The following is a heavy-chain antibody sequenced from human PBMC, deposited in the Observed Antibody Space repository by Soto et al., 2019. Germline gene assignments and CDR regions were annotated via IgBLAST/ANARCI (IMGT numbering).Heavy chain of an antibody. CDR1: GGTFSSYT. CDR2: IIPILGIA. J-gene: IGHJ3*02. V-gene: IGHV1-69*08. CDR3: ARDLEVWGAFDI. Sequence: QVQLVQSGAEVKKPGSSVKVSCKASGGTFSSYTISWVRQAPGQGLEWMGRIIPILGIANYAQKFQGRVTITADKSTSTAYMELSSLRSEDTAVHYCARDLEVWGAFDIWGQGTMVTVSS. D-gene: IGHD3-16*01.